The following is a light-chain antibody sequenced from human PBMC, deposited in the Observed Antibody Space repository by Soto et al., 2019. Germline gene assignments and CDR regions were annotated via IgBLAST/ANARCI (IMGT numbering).Light chain of an antibody. CDR2: LNSDGSH. CDR3: QTWGTGYVV. J-gene: IGLJ2*01. CDR1: SGHSSYT. Sequence: QTVVTQLPSASASLGASVKLTCTLSSGHSSYTIAWHQQQPEKGPRFLVRLNSDGSHSKGDGIPDRFSVSSSGAERYLTISSLHSEDEADYFCQTWGTGYVVFGGGTKLTVL. V-gene: IGLV4-69*01.